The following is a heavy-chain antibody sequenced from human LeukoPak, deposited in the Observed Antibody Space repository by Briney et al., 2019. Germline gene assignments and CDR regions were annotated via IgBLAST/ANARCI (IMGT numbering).Heavy chain of an antibody. CDR3: STAHGY. Sequence: PGGSLRLSCAASGFTFSIYAMSWVRQAPGKGLEWVSVISGSGDSTYYADSVRGRFTISRDNSKNTLYLQMSSLKTEDTAVYYCSTAHGYWGQGTLVTVSS. V-gene: IGHV3-23*01. J-gene: IGHJ4*02. CDR2: ISGSGDST. CDR1: GFTFSIYA.